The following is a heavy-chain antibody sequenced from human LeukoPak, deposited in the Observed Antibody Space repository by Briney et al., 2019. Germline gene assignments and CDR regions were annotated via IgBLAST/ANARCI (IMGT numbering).Heavy chain of an antibody. CDR2: IYSGGST. CDR1: GFIVSNNY. CDR3: GRSTVTTPIDP. Sequence: GGSLRLSCAPSGFIVSNNYMSWVRQAPGKGLEWVSVIYSGGSTKYADSVKGRFTISRDNSKNTVYLQMNSLRAEDTAVYYCGRSTVTTPIDPWGQGTLVTVSS. V-gene: IGHV3-53*01. J-gene: IGHJ5*02. D-gene: IGHD4-17*01.